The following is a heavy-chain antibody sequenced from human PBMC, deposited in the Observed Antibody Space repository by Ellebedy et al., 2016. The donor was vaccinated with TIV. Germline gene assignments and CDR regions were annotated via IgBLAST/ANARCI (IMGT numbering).Heavy chain of an antibody. CDR2: INPNSGGT. D-gene: IGHD6-19*01. Sequence: ASVKVSCXASGYTFTGYYMHWVRQAPGQGLEWMGWINPNSGGTNYAQKFQGRVTMTRDTSISTAYMELNSLRAEDTAVYYCARDQKQWLIDYWGQGTLVTVSS. CDR3: ARDQKQWLIDY. J-gene: IGHJ4*02. V-gene: IGHV1-2*02. CDR1: GYTFTGYY.